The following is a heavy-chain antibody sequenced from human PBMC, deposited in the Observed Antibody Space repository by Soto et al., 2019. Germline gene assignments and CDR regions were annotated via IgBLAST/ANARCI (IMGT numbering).Heavy chain of an antibody. CDR3: AKGGFGGYGMDV. V-gene: IGHV3-43*01. D-gene: IGHD6-25*01. CDR1: GFNFNNST. CDR2: ITWDGGSI. J-gene: IGHJ6*02. Sequence: VSLRLSCAASGFNFNNSTIPWVRQSAGKGLEWVSFITWDGGSIYYADSVKGRFTISRDNSKNSLTLEMNSLRSEDSGVYYCAKGGFGGYGMDVWGQGTTVTVSS.